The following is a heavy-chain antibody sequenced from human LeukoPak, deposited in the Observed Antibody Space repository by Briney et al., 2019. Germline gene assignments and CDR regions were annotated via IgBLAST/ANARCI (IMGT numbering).Heavy chain of an antibody. Sequence: SETLSLTCTVSGDCISSYYWSWIRQPPGKGLEWIGYIYHSGNTNSNPSLKSRVTISVDTTKNQFSLKLSSVTAADTAVYYCARSIIVVVAAGALDIWGQGTMVTVSS. CDR1: GDCISSYY. CDR2: IYHSGNT. J-gene: IGHJ3*02. D-gene: IGHD2-21*02. CDR3: ARSIIVVVAAGALDI. V-gene: IGHV4-59*08.